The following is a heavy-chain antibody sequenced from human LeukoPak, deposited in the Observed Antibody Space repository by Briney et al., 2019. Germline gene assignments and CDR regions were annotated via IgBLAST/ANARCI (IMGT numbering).Heavy chain of an antibody. Sequence: SETLSLTCTVSGGSISSSYWSWIRQPPGKGLEWIGSIYHSGSTYYNPSLKSRVTISVDTSKNQFSLKLSSVTAADTAVYYCARTSTAFGAFDIWGQGTMVTVSS. CDR1: GGSISSSY. J-gene: IGHJ3*02. D-gene: IGHD1-26*01. CDR3: ARTSTAFGAFDI. V-gene: IGHV4-59*08. CDR2: IYHSGST.